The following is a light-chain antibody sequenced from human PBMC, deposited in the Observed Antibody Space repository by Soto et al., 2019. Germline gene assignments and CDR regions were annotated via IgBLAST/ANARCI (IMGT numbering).Light chain of an antibody. V-gene: IGLV2-11*01. Sequence: QSALTQPPSVSGSPGQSVTISCTGTSSDVGHSNYVSWYQHHPGKAPKLIIFDVNERPSGVPDRFSGSKSGNTSSLTISGLPAEDEGDYYCCSNVVSHYVYGSGTKVTVL. CDR2: DVN. J-gene: IGLJ1*01. CDR1: SSDVGHSNY. CDR3: CSNVVSHYV.